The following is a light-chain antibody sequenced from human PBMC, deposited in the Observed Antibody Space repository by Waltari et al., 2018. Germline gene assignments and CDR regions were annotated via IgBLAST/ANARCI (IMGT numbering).Light chain of an antibody. V-gene: IGKV3-20*01. J-gene: IGKJ1*01. CDR3: QQYTGSLPWT. CDR1: QSVFIDY. CDR2: GTS. Sequence: DTVLTQSPGTLSLSPGARATLSCKASQSVFIDYLAWYQQKPGQAPRLVIYGTSNRAAGIPDRFSGSGSGTDFTLTISRLEPEDFAVYYCQQYTGSLPWTFGQGTKVEIK.